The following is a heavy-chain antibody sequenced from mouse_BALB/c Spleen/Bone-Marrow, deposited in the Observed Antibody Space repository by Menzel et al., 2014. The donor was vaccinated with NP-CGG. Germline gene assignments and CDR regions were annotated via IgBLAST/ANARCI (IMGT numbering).Heavy chain of an antibody. Sequence: EVQGVESGGGLVKPGGSLKLSCAAPGFTFSSYTMSWVRQTPAKRLEWVATISSGGGNTYYPDSMKGRFTISRDNAKNNLYLQMSSLRSEDTALYYCARAYYRYPFDYWGQGTTLTVSS. V-gene: IGHV5-9*03. CDR3: ARAYYRYPFDY. CDR2: ISSGGGNT. J-gene: IGHJ2*01. CDR1: GFTFSSYT. D-gene: IGHD2-14*01.